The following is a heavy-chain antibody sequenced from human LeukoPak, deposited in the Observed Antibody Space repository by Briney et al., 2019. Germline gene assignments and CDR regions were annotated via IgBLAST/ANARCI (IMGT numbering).Heavy chain of an antibody. CDR3: ARDLSMVRGVPGDY. J-gene: IGHJ4*02. CDR1: GYTFTGYY. CDR2: INPNSGGT. V-gene: IGHV1-2*02. D-gene: IGHD3-10*01. Sequence: GASVKVSCKASGYTFTGYYMHWVRQAPGQGLEWMGWINPNSGGTNYAQKFQGRVTMTRDTSISTAYMELSRLRSDDTAAYYCARDLSMVRGVPGDYWGQGTLVTVSS.